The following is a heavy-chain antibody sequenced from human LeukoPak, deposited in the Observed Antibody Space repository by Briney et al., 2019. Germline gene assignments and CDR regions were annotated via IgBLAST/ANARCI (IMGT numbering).Heavy chain of an antibody. CDR3: ARDLIAARPPTSTMDYGMDV. Sequence: ASVKVSCKASGYTFTSYYMHWVRPAPGQGLEWMGIINPSGGSTSYAQKFQGRVTMTRDTSTSTVYMELSSLRSEDTAVYYCARDLIAARPPTSTMDYGMDVWGQGTTVTVSS. J-gene: IGHJ6*02. V-gene: IGHV1-46*01. CDR2: INPSGGST. D-gene: IGHD6-6*01. CDR1: GYTFTSYY.